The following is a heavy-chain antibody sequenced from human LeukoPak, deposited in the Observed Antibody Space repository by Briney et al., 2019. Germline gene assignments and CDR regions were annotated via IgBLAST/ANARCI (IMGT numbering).Heavy chain of an antibody. CDR2: FFYSEST. J-gene: IGHJ4*02. CDR1: GGSISSNYY. V-gene: IGHV4-39*02. Sequence: SETLSLTCTVSGGSISSNYYWGWIRQPPGKGLEWIVSFFYSESTYYNPSLKSRVTISVDTSKNQFSLRLSSVTAADTAVYYCARARGRYIDFLDYWGQGTLITVSS. CDR3: ARARGRYIDFLDY. D-gene: IGHD3-9*01.